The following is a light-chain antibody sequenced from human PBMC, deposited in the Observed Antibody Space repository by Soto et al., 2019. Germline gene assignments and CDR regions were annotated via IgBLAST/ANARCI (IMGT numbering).Light chain of an antibody. CDR1: SSNIGSNP. J-gene: IGLJ2*01. CDR2: SNN. V-gene: IGLV1-44*01. Sequence: QSVLTQPPSASGTPGQRVTISCSGSSSNIGSNPVNWYQQLPGTAPKLIYSNNQRPSGVPDRFSGSKSGTSASRPISGLQSEYEGEYYCAAWADSRNAVVVGGGTKLAVL. CDR3: AAWADSRNAVV.